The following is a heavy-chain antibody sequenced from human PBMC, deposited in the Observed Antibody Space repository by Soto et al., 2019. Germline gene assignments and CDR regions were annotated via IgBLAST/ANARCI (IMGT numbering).Heavy chain of an antibody. J-gene: IGHJ6*02. CDR3: ARWTSVVPAAIVWAPTLSIYGMDV. CDR2: IIPIFGTA. CDR1: GGTFSSYA. V-gene: IGHV1-69*06. Sequence: SVKVSCKASGGTFSSYAISWVRQAPGQGLEWMGGIIPIFGTANYAQKFQGRVTITAGKSTSTAYMELSSLRSEDTAVYYCARWTSVVPAAIVWAPTLSIYGMDVWGQGTRVTVSS. D-gene: IGHD2-2*02.